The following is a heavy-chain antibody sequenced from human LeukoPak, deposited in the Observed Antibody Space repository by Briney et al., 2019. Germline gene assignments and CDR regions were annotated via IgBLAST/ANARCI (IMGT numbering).Heavy chain of an antibody. CDR3: AKDYGYGSGSYTSGVIDY. CDR1: GLTFSSYG. V-gene: IGHV3-30*18. CDR2: ISYDGSNK. J-gene: IGHJ4*02. Sequence: PGRSLRLSCAASGLTFSSYGMHWVRQAPGNGLEWVAVISYDGSNKYYADSVKGRFTISRDNSKNTLYLQMNSLRAEDTAVYYCAKDYGYGSGSYTSGVIDYWGQGTLDTVSS. D-gene: IGHD3-10*01.